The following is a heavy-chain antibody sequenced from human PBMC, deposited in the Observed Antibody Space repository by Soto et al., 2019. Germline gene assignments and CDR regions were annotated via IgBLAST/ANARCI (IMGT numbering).Heavy chain of an antibody. CDR1: GYTFTNYG. Sequence: ASVKVSCKASGYTFTNYGITWVRQAPGEGLEWMGWISGYNGHTNYAQKVQGRVTMTTDTSTSTAYMELRSLRSDDTAVFYCARSPVPTGTSWLDPWGQGTLVTVFS. CDR3: ARSPVPTGTSWLDP. V-gene: IGHV1-18*04. CDR2: ISGYNGHT. D-gene: IGHD1-7*01. J-gene: IGHJ5*02.